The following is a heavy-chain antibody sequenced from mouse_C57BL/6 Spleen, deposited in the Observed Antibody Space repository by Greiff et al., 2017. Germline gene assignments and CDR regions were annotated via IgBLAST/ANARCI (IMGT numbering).Heavy chain of an antibody. CDR1: GYSITSGYY. CDR2: ISYDGSN. D-gene: IGHD2-4*01. CDR3: ARETIYYDYGGFDY. J-gene: IGHJ2*01. V-gene: IGHV3-6*01. Sequence: EVQLVESGPGLVKPSQSLSLTCSVTGYSITSGYYWNWIRQFPGNKLEWMGYISYDGSNNYNPSLKNRISITRDTSKNQFFLKLNSVTTEDTATYYCARETIYYDYGGFDYWGQGTTLTVSS.